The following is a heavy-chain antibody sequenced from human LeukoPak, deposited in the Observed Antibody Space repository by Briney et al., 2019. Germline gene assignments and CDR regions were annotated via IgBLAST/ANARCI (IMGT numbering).Heavy chain of an antibody. Sequence: SVKVSCKASGGTFSSYAISWVRQAPGQGLEWMGRIIPILGIANYAQKFQGRVTITADKSTSTAYMELSSLRSEDTAVYYCASRIPRRYYYDSSGYNDAFDIWGQGTMVTVSS. CDR2: IIPILGIA. CDR3: ASRIPRRYYYDSSGYNDAFDI. D-gene: IGHD3-22*01. CDR1: GGTFSSYA. J-gene: IGHJ3*02. V-gene: IGHV1-69*04.